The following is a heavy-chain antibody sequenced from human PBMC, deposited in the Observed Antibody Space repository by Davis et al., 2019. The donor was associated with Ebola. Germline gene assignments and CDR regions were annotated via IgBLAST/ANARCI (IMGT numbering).Heavy chain of an antibody. CDR1: VITFSSYA. CDR2: ISGSGST. CDR3: AKSGLSFGVVKYHYGMDV. D-gene: IGHD3-3*01. J-gene: IGHJ6*04. V-gene: IGHV3-23*01. Sequence: GESLKISCADSVITFSSYAMTWVRQAPGKGLEWVSSISGSGSTYYADSVKGRFTISRDNSKKTLYLQMNSLRAEDTAVYYCAKSGLSFGVVKYHYGMDVWGKGTTVTVSS.